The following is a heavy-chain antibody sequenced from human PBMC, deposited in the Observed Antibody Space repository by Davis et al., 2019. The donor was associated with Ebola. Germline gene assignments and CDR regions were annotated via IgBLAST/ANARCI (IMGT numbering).Heavy chain of an antibody. J-gene: IGHJ6*02. CDR1: GFTFSSYS. Sequence: GGSLRLSCAASGFTFSSYSMNWVRQAQGKGLEWVSSISSSSSYIYYADSVKGRFTSSRDNAKNSLYLQMNSLRAEDTAVYYCAKAQYQLPSGGMDVWGQGTTVTVSS. CDR3: AKAQYQLPSGGMDV. CDR2: ISSSSSYI. V-gene: IGHV3-21*01. D-gene: IGHD2-2*01.